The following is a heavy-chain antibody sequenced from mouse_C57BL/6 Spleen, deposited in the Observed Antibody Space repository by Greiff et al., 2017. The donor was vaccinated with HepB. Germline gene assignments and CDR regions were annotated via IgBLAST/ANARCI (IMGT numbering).Heavy chain of an antibody. J-gene: IGHJ2*01. CDR3: SRWGDY. CDR2: IDPNSGGT. Sequence: QVQLQQPGTELVKPGASVKLSCKASGYTFTSYWMHWVKQRPGRGLEWIGMIDPNSGGTKYNEKFKSKATLTVDKPSSTAYMQLSSLTSADSAVYYCSRWGDYWGQGTTLTVSS. V-gene: IGHV1-72*01. CDR1: GYTFTSYW.